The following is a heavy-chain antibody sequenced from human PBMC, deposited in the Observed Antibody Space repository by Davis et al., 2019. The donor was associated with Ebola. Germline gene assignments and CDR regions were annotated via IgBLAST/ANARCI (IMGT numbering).Heavy chain of an antibody. CDR2: ISGSGDTT. CDR1: GFTFSVSA. J-gene: IGHJ4*02. CDR3: AKDAVAYYYDSSGYYSDFDY. V-gene: IGHV3-23*01. D-gene: IGHD3-22*01. Sequence: GGSLRLSCAASGFTFSVSAIHWVRQASGKGLEWVSFISGSGDTTYYAVSVKGRLTISRDNSKNTLYLQMNSLRAEDTAVYYCAKDAVAYYYDSSGYYSDFDYWGQGTLVTVSS.